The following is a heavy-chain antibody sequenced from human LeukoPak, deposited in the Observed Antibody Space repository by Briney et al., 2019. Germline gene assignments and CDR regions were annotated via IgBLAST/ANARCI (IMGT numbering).Heavy chain of an antibody. CDR2: IWYDGSYI. J-gene: IGHJ4*02. CDR3: AKIVQFTAATGTGLDY. Sequence: GGSLRLSCAASGFTFSYYGMHWVRQAPGKGLDWVAVIWYDGSYIHYADSVKGRFTISRDNSKNTMYLQMNSLRAEDTAVYYCAKIVQFTAATGTGLDYWGQGTLVTVSP. V-gene: IGHV3-33*06. CDR1: GFTFSYYG. D-gene: IGHD6-13*01.